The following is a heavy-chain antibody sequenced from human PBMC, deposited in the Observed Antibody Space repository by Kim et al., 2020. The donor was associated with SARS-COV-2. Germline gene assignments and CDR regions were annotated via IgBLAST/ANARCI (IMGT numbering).Heavy chain of an antibody. V-gene: IGHV3-23*01. CDR2: IGSGSYNT. CDR1: GFTFSNYA. Sequence: GGSLRLSCAASGFTFSNYAMIWVRQAPGKGLEWVSDIGSGSYNTHYADSVKGRFTISRDNSKNTLYLQMDRLRDEDTAVYYCAKFMANTWLVPFDYWGQGTLVTVSS. CDR3: AKFMANTWLVPFDY. J-gene: IGHJ4*02. D-gene: IGHD5-12*01.